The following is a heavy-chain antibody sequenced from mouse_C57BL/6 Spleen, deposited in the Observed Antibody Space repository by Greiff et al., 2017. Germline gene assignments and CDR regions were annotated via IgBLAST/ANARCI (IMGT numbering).Heavy chain of an antibody. J-gene: IGHJ2*01. V-gene: IGHV1-82*01. CDR1: GYAFSSSW. CDR2: IYPGDGDT. Sequence: QVQLKQSGPELVKPGASVKISCKASGYAFSSSWMNWVKQRPGKGLEWIGRIYPGDGDTNYNGKFKGKATLTADKSSSTAYMQLSSLTSEDSAVYFCARSLYGRAFDYWGQGTTLTVSS. CDR3: ARSLYGRAFDY. D-gene: IGHD1-1*01.